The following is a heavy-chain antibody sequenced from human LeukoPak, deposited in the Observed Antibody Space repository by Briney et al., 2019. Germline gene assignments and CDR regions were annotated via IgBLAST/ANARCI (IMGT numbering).Heavy chain of an antibody. J-gene: IGHJ4*02. V-gene: IGHV3-23*01. Sequence: GGSLRLSCAASGFTFSSYAMSWVRQAPGKGLEWVSAISGSGGSTYYADSVKGRFTISRDNAKNTLYLQMNSLRAEDTAVYYCAKDHGWSRMYYFDYWGQGTLVTVSS. CDR2: ISGSGGST. CDR1: GFTFSSYA. D-gene: IGHD2-15*01. CDR3: AKDHGWSRMYYFDY.